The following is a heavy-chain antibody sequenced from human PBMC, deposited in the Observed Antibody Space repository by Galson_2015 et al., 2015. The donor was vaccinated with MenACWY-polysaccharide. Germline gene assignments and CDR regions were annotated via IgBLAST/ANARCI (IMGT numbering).Heavy chain of an antibody. Sequence: SLRLSGAASGFTFTSYAMSWARQAPGKGLEWVSAIRSSGTNTYYADSVKGRFTISRDNSKNTLYLQMNSLRAEDTAVYYCAKDSTDFWSVAGRFDHWGQGTLVTVSS. CDR3: AKDSTDFWSVAGRFDH. D-gene: IGHD3-3*01. J-gene: IGHJ5*02. CDR2: IRSSGTNT. V-gene: IGHV3-23*01. CDR1: GFTFTSYA.